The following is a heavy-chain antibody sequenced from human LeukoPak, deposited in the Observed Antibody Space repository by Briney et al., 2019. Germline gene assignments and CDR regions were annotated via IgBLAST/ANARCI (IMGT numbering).Heavy chain of an antibody. CDR3: ATNLIPEAAFDI. D-gene: IGHD2-2*01. J-gene: IGHJ3*02. Sequence: GRSLRLSCAASGFTFDDYAMHWVRQAPGKGLEWVSGISWNSGSIGYADSVKGRFTISRDNAKNSLYLQMNSLRAEDTAVYYCATNLIPEAAFDIWGQGTMVTVSS. V-gene: IGHV3-9*01. CDR2: ISWNSGSI. CDR1: GFTFDDYA.